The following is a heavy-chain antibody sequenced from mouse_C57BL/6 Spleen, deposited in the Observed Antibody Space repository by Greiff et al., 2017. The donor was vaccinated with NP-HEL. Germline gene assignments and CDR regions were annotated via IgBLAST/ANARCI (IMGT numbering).Heavy chain of an antibody. D-gene: IGHD1-1*01. CDR2: INPGSGGT. CDR1: GYAFTNYL. J-gene: IGHJ1*03. Sequence: VQLQQSGAELVRPGTSVKVSCKASGYAFTNYLIEWVKQRPGQGLEWIGVINPGSGGTNYNEKFKGKATLTADKSSSTAYMQRSSLTSEDSAVYFWARSGLITTGVATYWYFDVWGTGTTVTVSS. V-gene: IGHV1-54*01. CDR3: ARSGLITTGVATYWYFDV.